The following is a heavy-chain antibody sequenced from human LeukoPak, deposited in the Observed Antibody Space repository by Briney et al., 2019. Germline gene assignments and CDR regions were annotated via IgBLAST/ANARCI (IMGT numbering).Heavy chain of an antibody. CDR3: ARVDTVMAYYFDL. D-gene: IGHD5-18*01. CDR2: IYSGGTT. CDR1: GFTLSTNC. Sequence: GGAPELSRAASGFTLSTNCMTWARPAPGEGLEWGSTIYSGGTTYYADSVMGRFTISRHNSRNTLYLQMNSLRAEDTAVYYCARVDTVMAYYFDLWGQGTLVTVSS. V-gene: IGHV3-53*04. J-gene: IGHJ4*02.